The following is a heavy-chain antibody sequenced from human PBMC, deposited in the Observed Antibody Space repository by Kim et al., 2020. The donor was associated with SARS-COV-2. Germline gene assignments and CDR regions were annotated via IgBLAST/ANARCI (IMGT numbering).Heavy chain of an antibody. Sequence: GGSLRLSCAASGFIFSSYAMSWVRQAPGKGLEWVSGISGSGGTTYYADSVKGRFTVSRDNSNNTLYLQMNSLRAEDTAVYYCAKDPDRRFCSWCQGALV. CDR2: ISGSGGTT. D-gene: IGHD3-22*01. V-gene: IGHV3-23*01. CDR3: AKDPDRRFCS. J-gene: IGHJ5*02. CDR1: GFIFSSYA.